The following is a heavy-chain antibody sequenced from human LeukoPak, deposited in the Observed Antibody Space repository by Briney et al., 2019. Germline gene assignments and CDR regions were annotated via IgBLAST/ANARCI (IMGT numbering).Heavy chain of an antibody. CDR2: INPNSGGT. J-gene: IGHJ4*02. CDR3: ARGSLVLRYFDWSPPGTY. D-gene: IGHD3-9*01. CDR1: GYTFTGYY. Sequence: ASVKVSCKASGYTFTGYYMHWVRQAPGQGLEWMGWINPNSGGTNYAQKFQGRVTMTRDTSISTAYMELSRLRFDDTAVYYCARGSLVLRYFDWSPPGTYWGQGTLVTVSS. V-gene: IGHV1-2*02.